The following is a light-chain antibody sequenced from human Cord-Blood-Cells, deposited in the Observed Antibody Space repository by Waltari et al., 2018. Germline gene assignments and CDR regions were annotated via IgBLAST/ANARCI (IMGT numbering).Light chain of an antibody. CDR2: AAS. CDR1: QSISSY. V-gene: IGKV1-39*01. Sequence: DIQMTQSPSSLSASVGGRVTITCRASQSISSYLNWYQQKPGKAPKLLIYAASSLQSGVPSRFSGCGSGTDFTLTISSLQPEDFATYYCQQSYSTPWTFGQGTKVEIK. J-gene: IGKJ1*01. CDR3: QQSYSTPWT.